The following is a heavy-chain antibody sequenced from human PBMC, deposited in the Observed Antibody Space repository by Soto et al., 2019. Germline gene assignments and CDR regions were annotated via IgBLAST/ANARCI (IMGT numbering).Heavy chain of an antibody. J-gene: IGHJ4*02. CDR3: SYGDHVAARK. V-gene: IGHV3-30-3*01. CDR1: GFTFSSYA. Sequence: ESGGGVVQPGRSLRLSCAASGFTFSSYAMHWVRQAPGKGLEWVAVISYDGSNKYYADSVKGRFTISRDNSNNTLYLQMNSLRAEDTAVYYCSYGDHVAARKWGQGTLVTVSS. D-gene: IGHD4-17*01. CDR2: ISYDGSNK.